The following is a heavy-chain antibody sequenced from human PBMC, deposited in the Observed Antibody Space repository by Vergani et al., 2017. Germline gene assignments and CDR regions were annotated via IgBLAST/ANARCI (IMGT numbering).Heavy chain of an antibody. V-gene: IGHV3-21*01. CDR3: ARDFQEVTNYYYYGMDV. J-gene: IGHJ6*02. CDR2: ISSSSSYI. D-gene: IGHD4-17*01. CDR1: GFTFSSYS. Sequence: EVQLVESGGGLVKPGGSLRLSCAASGFTFSSYSMNWVRLAPGKGLEWVSSISSSSSYIYYADSVKGRFTISRDNAKNSLYLQMNSLRAEDTAVYYCARDFQEVTNYYYYGMDVWGQGTTVTVSS.